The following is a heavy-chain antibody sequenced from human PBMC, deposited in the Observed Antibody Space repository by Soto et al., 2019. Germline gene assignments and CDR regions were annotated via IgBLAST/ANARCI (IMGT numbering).Heavy chain of an antibody. J-gene: IGHJ3*01. V-gene: IGHV4-59*08. CDR1: YGSINSYY. Sequence: ASETLSLTCTVSYGSINSYYWSWIRQPPGKGLEWIGYIYDPGRTNYNPSLRSRVTISLDTSKNQFSLKLSSVTAADTAMYYCGIHLYLTAPYLAAFDVWGQGTMVTVSS. CDR3: GIHLYLTAPYLAAFDV. CDR2: IYDPGRT. D-gene: IGHD2-21*02.